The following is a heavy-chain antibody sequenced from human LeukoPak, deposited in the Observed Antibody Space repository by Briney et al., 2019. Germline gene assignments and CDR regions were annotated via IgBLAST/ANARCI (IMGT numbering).Heavy chain of an antibody. Sequence: GGSLRLSCAASGFTFSTYTMYWVRHPPGKRLEWVSIIGSNGGGIHYADSVKGRFTISRDNAKNTLYLQMNSLRAEDTAVYYCAKTRPLDSSSWSHGDYWGQGTLVTVSS. J-gene: IGHJ4*02. CDR1: GFTFSTYT. CDR2: IGSNGGGI. D-gene: IGHD6-13*01. CDR3: AKTRPLDSSSWSHGDY. V-gene: IGHV3-23*01.